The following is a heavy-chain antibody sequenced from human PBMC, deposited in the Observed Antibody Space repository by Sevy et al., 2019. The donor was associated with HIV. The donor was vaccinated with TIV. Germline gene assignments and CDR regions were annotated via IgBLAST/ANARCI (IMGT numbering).Heavy chain of an antibody. CDR1: GGSFSGYY. Sequence: SETLSLTCAVYGGSFSGYYWSWIRQPPGKGLEWIGEINHSGSTNNNPSLKSRVTISVDTSKNQFSLKLSSVTAADTAVYYCARGEDTADRPRNWFDPWGQGTLVTVSS. V-gene: IGHV4-34*01. J-gene: IGHJ5*02. D-gene: IGHD5-18*01. CDR2: INHSGST. CDR3: ARGEDTADRPRNWFDP.